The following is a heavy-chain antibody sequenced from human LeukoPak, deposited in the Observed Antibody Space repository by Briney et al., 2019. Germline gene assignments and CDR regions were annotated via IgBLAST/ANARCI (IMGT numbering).Heavy chain of an antibody. Sequence: GRSLRLSCVASGFTFSSYGMHWVRQAPGKGLEGVSLISFDGSDKYYADSVRGRFTISRDNSKNTLYLQMNSLRAEDTAIYYCAKDVTSGAYFDCWGQGTLVTVSS. D-gene: IGHD2/OR15-2a*01. V-gene: IGHV3-30*18. J-gene: IGHJ4*02. CDR3: AKDVTSGAYFDC. CDR2: ISFDGSDK. CDR1: GFTFSSYG.